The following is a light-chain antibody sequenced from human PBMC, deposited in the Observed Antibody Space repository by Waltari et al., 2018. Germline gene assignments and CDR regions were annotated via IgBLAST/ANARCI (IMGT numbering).Light chain of an antibody. CDR1: QSVSSSH. J-gene: IGKJ4*01. V-gene: IGKV3-20*01. CDR2: GAS. CDR3: QQYGSSPLT. Sequence: EIVLTQSPGTLSLSPGERATLSCRATQSVSSSHLAWYQQKPGQAPRLLISGASSRATGIPDRFSASGPGTDFTLTISRLEPEDFAVYYCQQYGSSPLTFGGGTKVEIK.